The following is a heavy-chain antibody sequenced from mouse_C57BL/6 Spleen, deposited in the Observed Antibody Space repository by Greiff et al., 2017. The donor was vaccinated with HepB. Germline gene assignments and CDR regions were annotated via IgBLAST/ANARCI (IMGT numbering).Heavy chain of an antibody. CDR3: TRWGFAY. J-gene: IGHJ3*01. CDR2: IDPENGDT. V-gene: IGHV14-4*01. CDR1: GFNIKDDY. Sequence: EVQLQQSGAELVRPGASVKLSCTASGFNIKDDYMHWVKQRPEQGLEWIGWIDPENGDTEYASKFQGKATITEDTSSNTAYLPLSSLTSEDTAVYYCTRWGFAYWGQGTLVTVSA. D-gene: IGHD2-3*01.